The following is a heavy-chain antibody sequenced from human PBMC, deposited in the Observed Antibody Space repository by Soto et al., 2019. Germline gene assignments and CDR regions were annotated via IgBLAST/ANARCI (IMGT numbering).Heavy chain of an antibody. CDR1: GYIFNIYA. V-gene: IGHV1-69*01. D-gene: IGHD3-22*01. CDR3: ARDQNYYVSSGYSPFDP. CDR2: IIPIFDSA. J-gene: IGHJ5*02. Sequence: QVQLVQSGAEVKKPGSSLKVSCKTSGYIFNIYAINWVRQAPGQGLEWMGGIIPIFDSAKYAQKFQGRVTITAYESTSTGYMELSSLRFEDTAVYYCARDQNYYVSSGYSPFDPWGQGTLVTVSS.